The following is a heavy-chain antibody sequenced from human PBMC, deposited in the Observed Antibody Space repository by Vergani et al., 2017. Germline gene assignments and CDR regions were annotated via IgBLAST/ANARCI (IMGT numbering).Heavy chain of an antibody. J-gene: IGHJ4*02. V-gene: IGHV3-23*01. D-gene: IGHD2-8*01. CDR3: VKDVGDGVTDGFHF. Sequence: EVQLLESGGGLVQPGGSLRLSCVASGFIFSSYTMNWVRQVPGKGLEWVSIISGSGTSTHYADSVKGRFTISRDNSKDTLYLQMNSLRAEDTAIYYCVKDVGDGVTDGFHFWGQGALVNVSS. CDR1: GFIFSSYT. CDR2: ISGSGTST.